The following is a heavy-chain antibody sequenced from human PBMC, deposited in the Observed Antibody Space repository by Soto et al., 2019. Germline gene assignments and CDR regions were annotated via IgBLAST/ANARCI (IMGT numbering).Heavy chain of an antibody. CDR1: GFTFSSYG. CDR3: AKDSRGGGPGGYGMDV. Sequence: PGKSLRLSCAASGFTFSSYGMHWVRQAPGKGLEWVAVISYDGSNKYYADSVKGRFTISRDNSKNTLYLQMNSLRAEDTAVYYCAKDSRGGGPGGYGMDVWGQGTTVTVCS. J-gene: IGHJ6*02. D-gene: IGHD2-15*01. V-gene: IGHV3-30*18. CDR2: ISYDGSNK.